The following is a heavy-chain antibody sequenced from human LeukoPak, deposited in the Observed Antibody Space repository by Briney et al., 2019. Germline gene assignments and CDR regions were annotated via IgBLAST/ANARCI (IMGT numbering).Heavy chain of an antibody. CDR3: ARKGNAFDI. J-gene: IGHJ3*02. D-gene: IGHD3-10*01. CDR1: GFTFSSYW. V-gene: IGHV3-74*01. CDR2: INTDGNIF. Sequence: GGSLRLSCAASGFTFSSYWMHWVRQAPGKGLVWVSDINTDGNIFTYADSVKGRFTISRDNAKNTLYLQMNSLRAEDTAVYYCARKGNAFDIWGQGTMVTVSS.